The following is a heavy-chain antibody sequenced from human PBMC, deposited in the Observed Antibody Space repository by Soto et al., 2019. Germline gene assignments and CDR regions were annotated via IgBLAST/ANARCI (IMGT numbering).Heavy chain of an antibody. CDR1: GFTFSNAW. D-gene: IGHD3-3*01. J-gene: IGHJ4*02. CDR3: TTYISGLVTGH. CDR2: IRSNADGGTA. V-gene: IGHV3-15*07. Sequence: EVQLVESGGGLVKPGGSRRLSCAASGFTFSNAWMTGFRQAPGKRREWVGRIRSNADGGTADYVAPVKGRFTFSRDDSQNTLFLQMNSLTPEDTAVYFCTTYISGLVTGHWGQGTLVTVS.